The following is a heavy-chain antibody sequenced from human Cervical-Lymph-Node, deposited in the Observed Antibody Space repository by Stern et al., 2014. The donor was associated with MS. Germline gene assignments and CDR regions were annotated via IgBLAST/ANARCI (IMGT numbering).Heavy chain of an antibody. V-gene: IGHV1-69*01. CDR1: GGTFSSYA. CDR3: ARETRSGYNFDY. Sequence: VQLVESGAEVKKPGSSVKVSCKVSGGTFSSYAVSWVRQAPGQGLEGMGGVLPVFTTPNYAQNFQGRVTVTADESTSTVYMELSNLTSEDTAMYYCARETRSGYNFDYWGQGALVTVSS. J-gene: IGHJ4*02. D-gene: IGHD5-24*01. CDR2: VLPVFTTP.